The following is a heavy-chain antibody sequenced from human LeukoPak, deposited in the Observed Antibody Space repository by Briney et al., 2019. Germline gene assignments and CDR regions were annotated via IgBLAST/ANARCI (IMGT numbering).Heavy chain of an antibody. Sequence: PSETLSLTCAVYGGSFSGYYWSWIRQTPGKGLEWIGEINHGGSTDYNPSLESRVTISVDTSKNQFSLKLSSETAADTAVYYCARIRIGLSYYYYGMDVWGQGTTVTVSS. V-gene: IGHV4-34*01. CDR1: GGSFSGYY. CDR2: INHGGST. D-gene: IGHD1-14*01. J-gene: IGHJ6*02. CDR3: ARIRIGLSYYYYGMDV.